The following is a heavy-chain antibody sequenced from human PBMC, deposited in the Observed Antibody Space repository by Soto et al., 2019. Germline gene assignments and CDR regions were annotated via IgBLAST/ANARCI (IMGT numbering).Heavy chain of an antibody. Sequence: GESLKISCKGSGYSFTSYWISWVRQMRGKGLEWMGRIDPSDSYTNYSPSFQGHVTISADKSISTAYLQWSSLKASDTAMYYCARGIAAAGTDYGMDVWGQGTTVTVSS. CDR2: IDPSDSYT. D-gene: IGHD6-13*01. CDR3: ARGIAAAGTDYGMDV. CDR1: GYSFTSYW. V-gene: IGHV5-10-1*01. J-gene: IGHJ6*02.